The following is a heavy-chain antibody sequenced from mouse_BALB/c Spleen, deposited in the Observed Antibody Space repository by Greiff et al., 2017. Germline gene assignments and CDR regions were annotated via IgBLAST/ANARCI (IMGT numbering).Heavy chain of an antibody. Sequence: EVKLVESGGGLVQPGGSRKLSCAASGFTFSSFGMHWVRQAPEKGLEWVAYISSGSSTIYYADTVKGRFTISRDNPKNTLFLQMTSLRSEDTAMYYCARNDYDEVYYAMDYWGQGTSVTVSS. CDR1: GFTFSSFG. J-gene: IGHJ4*01. D-gene: IGHD2-4*01. CDR3: ARNDYDEVYYAMDY. V-gene: IGHV5-17*02. CDR2: ISSGSSTI.